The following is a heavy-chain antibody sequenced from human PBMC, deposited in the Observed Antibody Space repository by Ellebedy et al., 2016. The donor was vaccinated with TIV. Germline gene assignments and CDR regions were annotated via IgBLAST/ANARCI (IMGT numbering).Heavy chain of an antibody. CDR1: GYTFTSYD. Sequence: ASVKVSXXASGYTFTSYDINWVRQATGQGLEWMGWMNPNSGNTGYAQKFQGRVTMTRNTSISTAYMELSSLRSEDTAVYYCARKDPQGPVDYWGQGTLVTVSS. J-gene: IGHJ4*02. CDR2: MNPNSGNT. V-gene: IGHV1-8*01. CDR3: ARKDPQGPVDY.